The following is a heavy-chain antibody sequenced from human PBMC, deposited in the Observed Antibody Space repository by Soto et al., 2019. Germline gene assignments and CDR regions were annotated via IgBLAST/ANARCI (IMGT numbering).Heavy chain of an antibody. CDR2: IDPSDSYT. Sequence: GESLKISCKGSGYSFTSYWISWVRQMPGKGLEWMGRIDPSDSYTNYSPSFQGHVTISADKSISTAYLQWSSLKASDTAMYYCARHLSVAQRDGWFDPWGQGTLVTVSS. CDR3: ARHLSVAQRDGWFDP. J-gene: IGHJ5*02. V-gene: IGHV5-10-1*01. CDR1: GYSFTSYW. D-gene: IGHD2-15*01.